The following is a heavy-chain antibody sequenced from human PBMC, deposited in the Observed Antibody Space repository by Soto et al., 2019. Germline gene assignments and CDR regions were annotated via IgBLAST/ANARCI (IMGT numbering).Heavy chain of an antibody. Sequence: SGPTLVNPTPPLTLTCNFSDFSLTTRGGGVGWIRQPPGKALEWVALIYWNDDQRYNPSLKSRLTVTKDTSKNHVVLTMTNVDPLDTATYYCTHRSPAYGHDFWGPGTLVTVSS. CDR3: THRSPAYGHDF. V-gene: IGHV2-5*01. CDR1: DFSLTTRGGG. D-gene: IGHD3-10*01. J-gene: IGHJ4*02. CDR2: IYWNDDQ.